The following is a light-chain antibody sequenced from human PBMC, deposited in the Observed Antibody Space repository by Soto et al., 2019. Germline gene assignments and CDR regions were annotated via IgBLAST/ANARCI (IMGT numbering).Light chain of an antibody. CDR3: QQYNDYPYT. CDR1: PTAAKW. Sequence: DIQVTQSPSTLSASVGDRVIIACRASPTAAKWVAWYQQKPGKAPNVLIYDASRLESGVPSRFSGSGSGTLFTLTISNLQPDDFATYYCQQYNDYPYTFGQGTKVEI. CDR2: DAS. V-gene: IGKV1-5*01. J-gene: IGKJ2*01.